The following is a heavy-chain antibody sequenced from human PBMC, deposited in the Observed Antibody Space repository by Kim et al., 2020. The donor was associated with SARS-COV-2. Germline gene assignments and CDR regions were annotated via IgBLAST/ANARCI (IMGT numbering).Heavy chain of an antibody. J-gene: IGHJ6*02. CDR2: IWYDGSNK. Sequence: GGSLRLSCAASGFTFSSYGMHWVRQAPGKGLEWVAVIWYDGSNKYYADSVKGRFTISRDNSKNTLYLQMNSLRAEDTAVYYCARDPCITIFGVVICYYGMDVWGQGTTVTVSS. V-gene: IGHV3-33*01. CDR1: GFTFSSYG. D-gene: IGHD3-3*01. CDR3: ARDPCITIFGVVICYYGMDV.